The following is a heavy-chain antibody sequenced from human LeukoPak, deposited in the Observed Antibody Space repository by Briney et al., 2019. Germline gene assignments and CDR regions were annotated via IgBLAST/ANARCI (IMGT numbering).Heavy chain of an antibody. V-gene: IGHV3-30*02. CDR1: GFTFSSYG. J-gene: IGHJ4*02. CDR2: IRYDGSNK. CDR3: AKDQRIAMVRGVPDFDY. Sequence: PGGSLRLSCAASGFTFSSYGMHWVRQAPGKGLEWVAFIRYDGSNKYYADSVKGRFTISRDNSKNTLYLQMNSLRAEDTAVYYCAKDQRIAMVRGVPDFDYWGQGTLVTVSS. D-gene: IGHD3-10*01.